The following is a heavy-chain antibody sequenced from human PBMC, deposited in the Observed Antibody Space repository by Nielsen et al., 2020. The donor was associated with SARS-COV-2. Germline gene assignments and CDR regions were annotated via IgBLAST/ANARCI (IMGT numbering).Heavy chain of an antibody. J-gene: IGHJ6*02. CDR2: INPNSGGT. V-gene: IGHV1-2*02. Sequence: ASVKVSCKASGYTFTSYDINWVRQATGQGLEWMGWINPNSGGTNYAQKFQGRVTMTRDTSISTAYMELSRLRSDDTAVYYCARDAISAHYGMDVWGQVTTVTVSS. CDR1: GYTFTSYD. D-gene: IGHD2-21*01. CDR3: ARDAISAHYGMDV.